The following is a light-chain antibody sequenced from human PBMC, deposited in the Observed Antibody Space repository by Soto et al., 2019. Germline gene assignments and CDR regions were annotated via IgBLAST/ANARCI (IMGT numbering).Light chain of an antibody. V-gene: IGKV3-11*01. Sequence: VLTQNTGSLSLSPGERATLSCRASQSGSSNVGWYQQKPGQAPRLLIYGASTRATGIPARFSGSGSGTDFTLTISSLEPEEFAVYYCQQSSNWPITFGQGTLLEIK. CDR1: QSGSSN. CDR2: GAS. J-gene: IGKJ5*01. CDR3: QQSSNWPIT.